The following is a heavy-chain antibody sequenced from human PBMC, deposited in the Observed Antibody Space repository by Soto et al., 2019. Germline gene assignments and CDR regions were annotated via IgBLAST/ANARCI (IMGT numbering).Heavy chain of an antibody. Sequence: ASVKVSCKASGYTFTSYYMHWVQQAPGQGLEWMGIINPSGGSTSYAQKFQGRVTMTRDTSTSTVYMELSSLRSEDTAVYYCARSLHDYSITSYYYMDVWGKGTTVTVSS. CDR3: ARSLHDYSITSYYYMDV. D-gene: IGHD4-4*01. CDR1: GYTFTSYY. V-gene: IGHV1-46*03. CDR2: INPSGGST. J-gene: IGHJ6*03.